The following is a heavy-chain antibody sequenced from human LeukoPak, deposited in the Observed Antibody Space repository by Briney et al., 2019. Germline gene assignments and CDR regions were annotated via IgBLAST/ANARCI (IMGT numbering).Heavy chain of an antibody. V-gene: IGHV1-18*01. CDR2: SSPYKGES. CDR3: ARVSYNTGWNGDY. J-gene: IGHJ4*02. CDR1: GYTXSSYG. Sequence: ASVKVSCKTSGYTXSSYGVDGVRQAPGQGLEWMGWSSPYKGESKFAEKFQGRVTMTTDTSTSTAFMELRSLRSDDTGVYYCARVSYNTGWNGDYWGQGTLVTVSS. D-gene: IGHD6-19*01.